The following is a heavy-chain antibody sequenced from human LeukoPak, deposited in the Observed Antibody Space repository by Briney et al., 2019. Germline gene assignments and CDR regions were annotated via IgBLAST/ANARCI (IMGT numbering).Heavy chain of an antibody. Sequence: GGSLRLSCAASGFSFGNSWMTWVRQASGKGLAWVANINPDGSEKSYVDSVKGRFTISRDSAKNSLYLQMNSLRAEDTAVYYRARGHYGMDIWGQGTTVTVSS. CDR3: ARGHYGMDI. V-gene: IGHV3-7*05. CDR2: INPDGSEK. CDR1: GFSFGNSW. J-gene: IGHJ6*02.